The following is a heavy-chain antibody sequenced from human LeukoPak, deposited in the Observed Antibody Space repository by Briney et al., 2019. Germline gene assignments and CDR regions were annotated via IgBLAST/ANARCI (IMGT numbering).Heavy chain of an antibody. D-gene: IGHD6-19*01. CDR2: FIPIFGTA. CDR1: GGTFSSYA. J-gene: IGHJ4*02. Sequence: SVKVSCKASGGTFSSYAISWVRQAPGQGLEWMGGFIPIFGTANYAQKFQGRVTITADESTSTAYMELSSLRSEDTAVYYCARSRGAVAVFDYWGQGTLVTVSS. CDR3: ARSRGAVAVFDY. V-gene: IGHV1-69*13.